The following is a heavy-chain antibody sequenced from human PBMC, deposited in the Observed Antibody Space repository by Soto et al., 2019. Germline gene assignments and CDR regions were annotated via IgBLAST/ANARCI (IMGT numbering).Heavy chain of an antibody. CDR2: ISSSSSYI. CDR1: GFTFSSYS. CDR3: ARDREDMSGYLDY. V-gene: IGHV3-21*01. J-gene: IGHJ4*02. D-gene: IGHD1-26*01. Sequence: EVQLVESGGGLVKPGGSLRLSCAASGFTFSSYSMNWVRQAPGKGLEWVSSISSSSSYICYADSVKGRFTISRDNAKNSLYLQMNSLRAEDTAVYYCARDREDMSGYLDYWGQGTLVTVSS.